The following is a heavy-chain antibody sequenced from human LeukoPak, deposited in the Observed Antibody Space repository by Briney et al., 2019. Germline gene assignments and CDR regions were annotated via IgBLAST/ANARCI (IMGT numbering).Heavy chain of an antibody. CDR1: GGSISSSSYY. D-gene: IGHD6-19*01. V-gene: IGHV4-39*07. J-gene: IGHJ4*02. Sequence: SETLSLTCTVSGGSISSSSYYWGWIRQPPGKGLEWIGSIYYSGSTYYNPSLKSRVTISVDTSKNQFSLKLSSVTAADTAVYYCARNSSSISGWFDYWGQGTLVTVSS. CDR2: IYYSGST. CDR3: ARNSSSISGWFDY.